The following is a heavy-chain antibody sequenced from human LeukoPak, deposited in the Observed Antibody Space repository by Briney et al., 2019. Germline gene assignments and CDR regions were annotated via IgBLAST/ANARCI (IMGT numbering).Heavy chain of an antibody. J-gene: IGHJ5*02. CDR1: GYTFTIYG. Sequence: SVKVSCTASGYTFTIYGISWVRQAPGQGLEWGGRMIPILGIANYAQKFQGRVTITADKSTSTAYIELSSLRSEDTAVYYCATHLIVVVPAAMDNWFDPWGQGTLVTVSS. V-gene: IGHV1-69*04. CDR2: MIPILGIA. CDR3: ATHLIVVVPAAMDNWFDP. D-gene: IGHD2-2*01.